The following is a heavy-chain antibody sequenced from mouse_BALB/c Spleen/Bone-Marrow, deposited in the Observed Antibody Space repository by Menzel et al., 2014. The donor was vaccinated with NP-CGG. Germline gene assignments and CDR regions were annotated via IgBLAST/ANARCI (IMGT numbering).Heavy chain of an antibody. J-gene: IGHJ2*01. V-gene: IGHV1-54*01. CDR2: INPGSGGT. D-gene: IGHD2-1*01. Sequence: QVQLQQSGAELVRPGTSVKVSCKASGYAFTNYLIEWVKQRPGQGLEWIGVINPGSGGTNYNEKFKGKATLTADKSSSTAYMQLSSLTSDDSAVYFCARINYGNYYWGQGTTLTVSS. CDR1: GYAFTNYL. CDR3: ARINYGNYY.